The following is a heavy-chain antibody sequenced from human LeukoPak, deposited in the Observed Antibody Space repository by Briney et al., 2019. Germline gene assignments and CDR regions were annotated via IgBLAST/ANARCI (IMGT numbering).Heavy chain of an antibody. V-gene: IGHV4-4*07. CDR3: ASTSTAMVTGYFDY. CDR2: IYTSGST. CDR1: GDSINSFY. J-gene: IGHJ4*02. D-gene: IGHD5-18*01. Sequence: PSETLSLTCTVSGDSINSFYWSWIRQPAGKGLEWIGRIYTSGSTNYSPSLKSRVTMSVDTSKNQFSLKLSSVTAADTAVYYCASTSTAMVTGYFDYWGQGTLVTVSS.